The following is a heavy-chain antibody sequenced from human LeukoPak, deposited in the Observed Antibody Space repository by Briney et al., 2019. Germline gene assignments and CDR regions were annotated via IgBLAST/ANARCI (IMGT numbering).Heavy chain of an antibody. CDR3: AKEDNYGGKPFDY. Sequence: PGGSLRLSCAASGYTFSSYGMHWVRQAPGKGLEWVAFIRYDGSNKYYADSVKGRFTISRDNSKNTLYLQMNRLRAEDTAVYYCAKEDNYGGKPFDYWGQGTLVTVSS. J-gene: IGHJ4*02. CDR2: IRYDGSNK. CDR1: GYTFSSYG. V-gene: IGHV3-30*02. D-gene: IGHD4-23*01.